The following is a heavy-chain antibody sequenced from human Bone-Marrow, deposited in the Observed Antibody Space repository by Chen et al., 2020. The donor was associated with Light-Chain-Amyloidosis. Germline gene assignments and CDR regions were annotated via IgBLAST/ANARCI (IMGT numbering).Heavy chain of an antibody. J-gene: IGHJ4*02. Sequence: EVQLVESGGGVVQPGGSLTLSCAASGFTFDDYAMHWVRQAPGKGLEWVSLIVGDGRSTYYADSVKGRFTICSDNNKNSLSLQMNSLKSEDTALYYCAKSPRYSTGRFDYWGQGTLVTVSS. CDR1: GFTFDDYA. D-gene: IGHD2-8*02. CDR2: IVGDGRST. V-gene: IGHV3-43*02. CDR3: AKSPRYSTGRFDY.